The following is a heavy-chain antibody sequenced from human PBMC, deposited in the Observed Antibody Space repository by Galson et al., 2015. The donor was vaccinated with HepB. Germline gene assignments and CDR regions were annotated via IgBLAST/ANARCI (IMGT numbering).Heavy chain of an antibody. Sequence: PALVKPTQTLTLTCTFSGFSLSTSGMCVSWIRQPPGKALEWLARIDWDDDKYYSTSLKTRLTISKDTSKNQVVLTMTNMDPVDTATYYCARIRSGIVGAQYAINYFDYWGQGTLVTVSS. J-gene: IGHJ4*02. V-gene: IGHV2-70*11. CDR2: IDWDDDK. D-gene: IGHD1-26*01. CDR3: ARIRSGIVGAQYAINYFDY. CDR1: GFSLSTSGMC.